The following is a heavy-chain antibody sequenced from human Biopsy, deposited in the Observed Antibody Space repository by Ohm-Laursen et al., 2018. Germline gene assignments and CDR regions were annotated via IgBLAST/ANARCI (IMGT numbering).Heavy chain of an antibody. J-gene: IGHJ4*02. CDR3: ARIAAAGWDDY. D-gene: IGHD6-25*01. Sequence: SVKVSCKASGYTFTDYSLHWVRQAPGQGLEWMGWINPNSGGTNYAQKFQGRVTMTRDTSMSTAYMELNRLRSDDTAVYYCARIAAAGWDDYWGQGTLVTVSS. CDR1: GYTFTDYS. V-gene: IGHV1-2*02. CDR2: INPNSGGT.